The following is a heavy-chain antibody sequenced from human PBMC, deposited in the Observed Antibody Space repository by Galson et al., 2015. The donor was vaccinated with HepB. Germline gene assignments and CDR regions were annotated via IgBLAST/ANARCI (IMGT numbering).Heavy chain of an antibody. V-gene: IGHV1-58*01. J-gene: IGHJ6*02. D-gene: IGHD1-26*01. CDR2: IVVGSGNT. Sequence: SVKVSCKASGFTFTSSAVQWVRQARGQRLEWIGWIVVGSGNTNYAQKFQERVTITRDMSTSTAYMELSSLRSEDTAVYYCAAVGSTSTGVYYYYGMDVWGQGTTVTVSS. CDR3: AAVGSTSTGVYYYYGMDV. CDR1: GFTFTSSA.